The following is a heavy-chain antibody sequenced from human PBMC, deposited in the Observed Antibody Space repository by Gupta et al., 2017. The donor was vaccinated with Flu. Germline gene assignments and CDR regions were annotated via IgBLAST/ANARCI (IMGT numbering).Heavy chain of an antibody. Sequence: QVPLAQSGAERRTPGAVVTVSCMPAGYTCTAFFMTWVRQAPGQGLEWLGRIHPRTGATHHAPSFQGRVSLTTDTSISTAYMELSGLTSDDTALYYCARSNPYYDAFDIWGQGTVVTVSS. CDR1: GYTCTAFF. J-gene: IGHJ3*02. V-gene: IGHV1-2*06. CDR2: IHPRTGAT. CDR3: ARSNPYYDAFDI. D-gene: IGHD1-26*01.